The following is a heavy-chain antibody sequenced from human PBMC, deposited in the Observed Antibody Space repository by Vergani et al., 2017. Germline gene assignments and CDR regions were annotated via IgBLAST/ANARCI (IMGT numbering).Heavy chain of an antibody. CDR2: ISGSGGST. CDR3: AKDLRNDYGDYDDY. V-gene: IGHV3-23*04. CDR1: GFTFSSYS. Sequence: EVQLVESGGGLVKPGGSLRLSCAASGFTFSSYSMNWVRQAPGKGLEWVSAISGSGGSTYYADSVKGRFTISRDNSKNTLYLQMNRLRAEDTAVYYCAKDLRNDYGDYDDYWGQGTLVTVSS. J-gene: IGHJ4*02. D-gene: IGHD4-17*01.